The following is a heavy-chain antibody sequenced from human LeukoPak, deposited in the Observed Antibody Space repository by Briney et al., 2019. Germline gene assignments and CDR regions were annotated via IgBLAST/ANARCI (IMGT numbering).Heavy chain of an antibody. Sequence: ASVNVFCKASGYTFTSYGISWVRQAPGQGLEWMVWISSYNGNTNYAQNLQGRVTMTTDTSTSTAYMELRSLRSDDKDVYYCARDRGGTMIVRYWGQGTLVTVSS. CDR1: GYTFTSYG. J-gene: IGHJ4*02. CDR3: ARDRGGTMIVRY. CDR2: ISSYNGNT. D-gene: IGHD3-22*01. V-gene: IGHV1-18*01.